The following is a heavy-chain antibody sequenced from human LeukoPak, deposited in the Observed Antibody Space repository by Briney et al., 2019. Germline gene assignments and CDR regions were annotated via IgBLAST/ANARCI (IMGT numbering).Heavy chain of an antibody. CDR2: VSYEGKSQ. J-gene: IGHJ4*02. CDR3: AKDGLVTGTLDY. Sequence: GGSLRLSCATSGFTFSNYGMHWVRQAPGKGLEWVAVVSYEGKSQYYADSVRGRFTISRDNSKNTLYLQMNSLRAEDTAVYYCAKDGLVTGTLDYWGQGTLVTVSS. V-gene: IGHV3-30*18. D-gene: IGHD1-20*01. CDR1: GFTFSNYG.